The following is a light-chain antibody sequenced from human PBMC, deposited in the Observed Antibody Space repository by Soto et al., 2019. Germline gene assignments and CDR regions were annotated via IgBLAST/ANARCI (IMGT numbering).Light chain of an antibody. CDR3: CSYAGDLAL. V-gene: IGLV2-11*01. CDR2: DVS. Sequence: QSVLTQPRSVPGSPGQSVTISCTGTSSDVGGYDFVSWYQQHPGKAPKLMISDVSKRPSGVPDRFSGSKSGNTASLTISGLQAEDEADYYCCSYAGDLALFGGGTKLTVL. J-gene: IGLJ2*01. CDR1: SSDVGGYDF.